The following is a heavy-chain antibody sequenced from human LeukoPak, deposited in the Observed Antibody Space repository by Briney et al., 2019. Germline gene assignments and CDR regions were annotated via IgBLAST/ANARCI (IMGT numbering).Heavy chain of an antibody. D-gene: IGHD1-26*01. CDR3: AKDRSGSYSPVPFDAFDV. Sequence: ASVKVSCKASGYIFIGYYVHWVQQAPGQGLEWMGWINPNSGGTNFAQKFQGRVTMTRETSINTAYMDLSRLTSDDTAVYYCAKDRSGSYSPVPFDAFDVWGQGTMVTVSS. V-gene: IGHV1-2*02. J-gene: IGHJ3*01. CDR1: GYIFIGYY. CDR2: INPNSGGT.